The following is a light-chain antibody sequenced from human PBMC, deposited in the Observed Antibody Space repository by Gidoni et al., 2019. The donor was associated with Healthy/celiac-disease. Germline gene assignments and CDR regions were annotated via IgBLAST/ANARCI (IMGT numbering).Light chain of an antibody. CDR1: SGHSSYA. V-gene: IGLV4-69*01. Sequence: QLVLTQSPSASASLGASVKLTCTLSSGHSSYAIAWHQQQPETGPRYLMKLNSDGSHSKGDGIPDRFSGSSSGAERYLTMSSLQSEDEADYYCQTWGTGIAVFGGGTQLTVL. CDR3: QTWGTGIAV. J-gene: IGLJ7*01. CDR2: LNSDGSH.